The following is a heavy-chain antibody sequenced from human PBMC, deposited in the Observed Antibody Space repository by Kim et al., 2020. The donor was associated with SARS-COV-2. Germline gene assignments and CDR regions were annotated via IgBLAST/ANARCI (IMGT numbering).Heavy chain of an antibody. D-gene: IGHD6-13*01. CDR1: GFTFSTYG. Sequence: GGSLRLSCAASGFTFSTYGMDWLRQAPGKGLEWVAVISYDGTNKYYADSVKGRFTISRDNSKNTLYLQMNSLRAEDTAVYYCARDPSPEYSSSWYRYYYYGMDVWGQGTTVTVSS. J-gene: IGHJ6*02. CDR3: ARDPSPEYSSSWYRYYYYGMDV. CDR2: ISYDGTNK. V-gene: IGHV3-33*05.